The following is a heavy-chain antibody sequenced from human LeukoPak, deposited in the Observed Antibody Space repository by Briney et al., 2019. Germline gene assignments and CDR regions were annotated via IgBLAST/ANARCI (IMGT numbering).Heavy chain of an antibody. CDR3: ARDAMGGSGYDWFDP. D-gene: IGHD3-22*01. CDR1: GFTFSSYG. V-gene: IGHV3-33*01. CDR2: IWFDGRNK. Sequence: GGSLRLSCAASGFTFSSYGMHWVRQAPGKGLEGVAVIWFDGRNKYYADSVKGRFVISRDNSKNTLFLQMNSLRAEDTAVYYCARDAMGGSGYDWFDPWGQGTLVTVSS. J-gene: IGHJ5*02.